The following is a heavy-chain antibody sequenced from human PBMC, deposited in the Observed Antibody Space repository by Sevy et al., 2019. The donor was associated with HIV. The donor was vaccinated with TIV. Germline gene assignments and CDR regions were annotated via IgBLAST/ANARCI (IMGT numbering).Heavy chain of an antibody. J-gene: IGHJ4*02. CDR1: GFTFSSYG. CDR2: IWYDGTNK. V-gene: IGHV3-33*01. D-gene: IGHD6-19*01. Sequence: GGYLRLSCAASGFTFSSYGMHWVRQAPGKGLEWVALIWYDGTNKYYADSVKGRFTISRDNSENTFYLQMNSLRAEDTAFYYCARGGRIAVSGRVGYLDYWGQGILVTVSS. CDR3: ARGGRIAVSGRVGYLDY.